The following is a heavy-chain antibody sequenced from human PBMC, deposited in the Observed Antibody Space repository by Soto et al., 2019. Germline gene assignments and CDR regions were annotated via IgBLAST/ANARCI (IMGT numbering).Heavy chain of an antibody. V-gene: IGHV3-7*03. CDR2: IKQDGSEK. Sequence: PGGSLRLSCVASGFTFSSYLMSWVRQAPGKGLEWVANIKQDGSEKYYADSVKGRFTISRDNSKNTLYLQMNSLRAEDTAVYYCARNYYDSGGGFDYWGQGTLVTVSS. CDR3: ARNYYDSGGGFDY. CDR1: GFTFSSYL. J-gene: IGHJ4*02. D-gene: IGHD3-22*01.